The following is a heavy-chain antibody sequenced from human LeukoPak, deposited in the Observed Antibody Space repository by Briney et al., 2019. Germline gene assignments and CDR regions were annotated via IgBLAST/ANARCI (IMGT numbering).Heavy chain of an antibody. CDR1: GFTFSSST. J-gene: IGHJ4*02. D-gene: IGHD3-16*01. V-gene: IGHV3-23*01. Sequence: GGSLRLSCGASGFTFSSSTMSWVCQAPGKGLEWVSGISGTDDNTYYADSVKGRFTIFRDNSKDILYLYMSSLRAEDTAMYYCANHPGGSFDYWGQGTLVAVSS. CDR3: ANHPGGSFDY. CDR2: ISGTDDNT.